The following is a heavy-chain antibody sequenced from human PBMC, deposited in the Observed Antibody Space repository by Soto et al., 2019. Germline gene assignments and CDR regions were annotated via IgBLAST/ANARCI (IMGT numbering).Heavy chain of an antibody. CDR2: ISPIFGPA. V-gene: IGHV1-69*13. CDR3: EIEGYGAGSYTIDY. D-gene: IGHD3-10*01. J-gene: IGHJ4*02. Sequence: SVKVTCKDSRCNFSSYASSWVRHSPGQGLEWMGGISPIFGPANYDTKFQGRVTITSDESTSTSYMELRSLKSEDTAVYYCEIEGYGAGSYTIDYWGQGTLVTVSS. CDR1: RCNFSSYA.